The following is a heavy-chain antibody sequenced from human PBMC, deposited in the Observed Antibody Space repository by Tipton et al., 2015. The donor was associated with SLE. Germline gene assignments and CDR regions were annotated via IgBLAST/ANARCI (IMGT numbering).Heavy chain of an antibody. D-gene: IGHD3-22*01. J-gene: IGHJ5*02. CDR2: ISSSSSTI. Sequence: SLRLSCATPGFTFTDYSMNWVRQAPGKGLEWVSYISSSSSTIYYADSVKGRFTISRDNAKNSLYLQMNSLRAEDTAVYYCARRDSSGLRFDPWGQGTLVTVSS. CDR1: GFTFTDYS. V-gene: IGHV3-48*01. CDR3: ARRDSSGLRFDP.